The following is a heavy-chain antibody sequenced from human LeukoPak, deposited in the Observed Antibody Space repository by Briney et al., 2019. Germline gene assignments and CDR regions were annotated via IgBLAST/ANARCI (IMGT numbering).Heavy chain of an antibody. V-gene: IGHV3-7*01. CDR2: INKDGSET. D-gene: IGHD4-23*01. Sequence: AGGSLRLSCIASGFTFDDFWMSWVRQAPGRGLEWVATINKDGSETYFVVSVRGRFTISRDNAKSSVSLQMNSLTVEDTAVYYCARDLGGGPPGYWGQGTLVTVSS. CDR1: GFTFDDFW. J-gene: IGHJ4*02. CDR3: ARDLGGGPPGY.